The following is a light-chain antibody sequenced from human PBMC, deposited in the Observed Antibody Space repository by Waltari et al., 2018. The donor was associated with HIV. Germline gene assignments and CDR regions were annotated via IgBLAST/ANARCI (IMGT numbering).Light chain of an antibody. CDR3: QTWDSRADVV. J-gene: IGLJ2*01. Sequence: SYELTQPPSVSVSPGQTASISCSGDKLGDKYTYWYQQKPVQSPVVVSSEDSKRPSGIPERFAGSNSGNTATLTISGTQAMDEADYYCQTWDSRADVVVGAGTKLNVL. CDR1: KLGDKY. V-gene: IGLV3-1*01. CDR2: EDS.